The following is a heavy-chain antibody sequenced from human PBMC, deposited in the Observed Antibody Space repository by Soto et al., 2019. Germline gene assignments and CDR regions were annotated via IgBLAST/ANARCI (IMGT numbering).Heavy chain of an antibody. Sequence: QVQVVQSGPEMRKPGASVRVSCKASGDTFIKNTISWVRQAPGQGLEWMGWITGDKGTTDYAENLRDRVTMTKDTSPATAYMALRRLTSDDTAVYYCAGWTGYGRDGFDTWGHGTRVTVSS. V-gene: IGHV1-18*04. J-gene: IGHJ3*02. D-gene: IGHD3-9*01. CDR3: AGWTGYGRDGFDT. CDR2: ITGDKGTT. CDR1: GDTFIKNT.